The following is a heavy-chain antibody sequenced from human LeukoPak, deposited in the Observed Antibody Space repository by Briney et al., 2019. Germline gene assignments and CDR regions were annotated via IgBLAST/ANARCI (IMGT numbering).Heavy chain of an antibody. CDR3: ARDQRSCSGCSCYPGWFAP. V-gene: IGHV4-39*07. J-gene: IGHJ5*02. Sequence: SETLSLTCTGSGGSISSSSYYGGWIRQPPGKGLEWIGSIYYSGSTYYNPSLKSRVTISVDTSKNQFSLKLSSVTAADTAVYYCARDQRSCSGCSCYPGWFAPWGQGTLVTLSS. CDR2: IYYSGST. CDR1: GGSISSSSYY. D-gene: IGHD2-15*01.